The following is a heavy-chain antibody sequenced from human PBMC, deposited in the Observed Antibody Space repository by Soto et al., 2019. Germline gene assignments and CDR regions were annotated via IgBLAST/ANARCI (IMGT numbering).Heavy chain of an antibody. CDR2: IKEDGSEK. V-gene: IGHV3-7*01. CDR1: GFTFSSYW. D-gene: IGHD1-26*01. Sequence: PGGSLRLSCAAPGFTFSSYWMTWVRQAPGKGLQWVANIKEDGSEKYYVGSVNGRFTISRDSAKNSLYLQMNSLRAEDTAVYYCARSSVISGSYSGYFDYWGQGALVTVSS. J-gene: IGHJ4*02. CDR3: ARSSVISGSYSGYFDY.